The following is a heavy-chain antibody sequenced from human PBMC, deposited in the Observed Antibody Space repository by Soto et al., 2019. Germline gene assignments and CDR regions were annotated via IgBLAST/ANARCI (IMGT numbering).Heavy chain of an antibody. CDR3: ARDHYGPGWFEP. Sequence: QVQLVESGGGLVKPGGSLRLSCAASGFTFSDYYMNWIRQAPGKGLEWVSYISSSSSYTNYADSVKGRFTISRDNAKNSLYLQMTSLRAEDTAVYYCARDHYGPGWFEPWGQGTLVTVSS. D-gene: IGHD3-10*01. CDR1: GFTFSDYY. CDR2: ISSSSSYT. V-gene: IGHV3-11*05. J-gene: IGHJ5*02.